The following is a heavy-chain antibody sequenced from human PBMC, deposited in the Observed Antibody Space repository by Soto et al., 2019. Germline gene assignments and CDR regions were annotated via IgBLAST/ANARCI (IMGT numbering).Heavy chain of an antibody. CDR2: ISKSSTTI. CDR1: GFTLSTYS. CDR3: ASDPPNFDYYGMDV. D-gene: IGHD5-12*01. V-gene: IGHV3-48*02. J-gene: IGHJ6*02. Sequence: PGGSLRLPCIASGFTLSTYSMTWVRQPPGKGLEWLSYISKSSTTINYADAVKGRVTISRDNAKNSVYMEMSSLRDEDSAVYYSASDPPNFDYYGMDVGGQGTTVTVSS.